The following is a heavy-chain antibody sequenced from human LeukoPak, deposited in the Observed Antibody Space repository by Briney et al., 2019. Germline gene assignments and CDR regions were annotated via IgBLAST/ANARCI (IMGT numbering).Heavy chain of an antibody. D-gene: IGHD3-10*01. V-gene: IGHV1-18*04. CDR3: ARVITMVRGVIAVVTAIHPPDY. CDR2: ISAYNGNT. CDR1: GYTFTRYG. J-gene: IGHJ4*02. Sequence: ASVKVSCKASGYTFTRYGISWVRQAPGQGLEWMGWISAYNGNTNYAQKLQGRVTMTTDTSTSTAYMELRSLRSDDTAVYYCARVITMVRGVIAVVTAIHPPDYWGQGALVTVSS.